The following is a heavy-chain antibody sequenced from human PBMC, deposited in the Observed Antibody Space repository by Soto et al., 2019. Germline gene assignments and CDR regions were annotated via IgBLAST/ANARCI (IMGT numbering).Heavy chain of an antibody. V-gene: IGHV4-39*01. Sequence: SETLSLTCTVSGGSISSSSYYWGWIRQPPGKGLEWIGRIYYSGSTYYNPSLKSRVTISVDTSKNQFSRKLSSVTAADTAVYYCARPGIAVAGFDYWGQGTLVTVSS. CDR3: ARPGIAVAGFDY. CDR2: IYYSGST. D-gene: IGHD6-19*01. J-gene: IGHJ4*02. CDR1: GGSISSSSYY.